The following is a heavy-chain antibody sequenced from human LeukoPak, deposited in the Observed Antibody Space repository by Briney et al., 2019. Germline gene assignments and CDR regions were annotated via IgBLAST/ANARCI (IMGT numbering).Heavy chain of an antibody. Sequence: GGSLRLSCEVSGFIFSSYWMHWVRQAPGKGLVWVSRIYTDGSSTNYADSVKGRFTISRDNAKNTLYLQMNSLRGEDTAVYYCARGASNRFDYWGQGTLVTVSS. J-gene: IGHJ4*02. V-gene: IGHV3-74*01. CDR3: ARGASNRFDY. CDR2: IYTDGSST. CDR1: GFIFSSYW. D-gene: IGHD1-14*01.